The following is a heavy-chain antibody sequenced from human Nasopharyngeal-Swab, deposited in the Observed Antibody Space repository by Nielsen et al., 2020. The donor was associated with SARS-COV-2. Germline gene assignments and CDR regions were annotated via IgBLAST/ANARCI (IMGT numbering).Heavy chain of an antibody. Sequence: ASVKVSCKASGYTFTSYGISWVRQAPGQGLEWMGWISAYNGNTNYAQKLQGRVTMTTDTSTSTAYMELRSLRSEDTAVYYCARAPYNSGWYRSFDYWGQGTLVTVSS. CDR2: ISAYNGNT. J-gene: IGHJ4*02. CDR1: GYTFTSYG. V-gene: IGHV1-18*01. CDR3: ARAPYNSGWYRSFDY. D-gene: IGHD6-19*01.